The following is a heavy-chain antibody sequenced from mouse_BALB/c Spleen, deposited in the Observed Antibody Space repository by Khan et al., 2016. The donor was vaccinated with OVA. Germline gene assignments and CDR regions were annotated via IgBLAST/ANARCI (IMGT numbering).Heavy chain of an antibody. Sequence: QVQLQQSGAELARPGASVKMSCRASGYTFTSNTMHWVKQRPGQGLEWIGYINPRTSYTNYIQKFKDKATLTADKSSSTTYMQLSSLTLEDSAVYYCARRTTGYAMDYWGQGPSVTVSS. J-gene: IGHJ4*01. CDR2: INPRTSYT. CDR3: ARRTTGYAMDY. CDR1: GYTFTSNT. V-gene: IGHV1-4*01. D-gene: IGHD2-14*01.